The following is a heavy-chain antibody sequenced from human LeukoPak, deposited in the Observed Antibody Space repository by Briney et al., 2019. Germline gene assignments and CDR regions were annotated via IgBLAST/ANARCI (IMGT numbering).Heavy chain of an antibody. CDR3: ARVVTPRYCSSPSCYWKGWFDP. CDR2: IIPIFGTP. J-gene: IGHJ5*02. D-gene: IGHD2-2*01. Sequence: SVKVSCTASGGTFNSYAISWVRQAPGQGLEWMGGIIPIFGTPKYAQKFQGRVTITADESTSTAYMELSSLTSEDTAVYYCARVVTPRYCSSPSCYWKGWFDPWGQGTLVTVSS. V-gene: IGHV1-69*13. CDR1: GGTFNSYA.